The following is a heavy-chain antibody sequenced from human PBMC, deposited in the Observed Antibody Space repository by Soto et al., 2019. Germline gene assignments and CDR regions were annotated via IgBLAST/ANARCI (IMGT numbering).Heavy chain of an antibody. CDR2: IYSGGST. Sequence: EVQLVESGGGLIQPGGSLRLSCAASGFTVSSNYMSWVLQAPGKGLEWVSVIYSGGSTYYADSVKGRFTISRDNSKNTLYLHMNSLRAEDTAVYYCARGSSSWYPCFDPWGQGNLVTVSS. CDR3: ARGSSSWYPCFDP. J-gene: IGHJ5*02. V-gene: IGHV3-53*01. CDR1: GFTVSSNY. D-gene: IGHD6-13*01.